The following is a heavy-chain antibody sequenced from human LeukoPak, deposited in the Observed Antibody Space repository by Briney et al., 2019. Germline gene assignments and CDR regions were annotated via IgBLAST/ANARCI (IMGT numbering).Heavy chain of an antibody. CDR2: ISAYNGNT. J-gene: IGHJ4*02. CDR3: ARDVWSLIQVGGDFDY. D-gene: IGHD3-3*01. V-gene: IGHV1-18*01. Sequence: ASVKVSCKASGYTFTGYGISWVRQAPGQGLEWMGWISAYNGNTNYAQKLQGRVTMTTDTSTSTAYMELRSLRSDDTAVYYCARDVWSLIQVGGDFDYWGQGTLVTVSS. CDR1: GYTFTGYG.